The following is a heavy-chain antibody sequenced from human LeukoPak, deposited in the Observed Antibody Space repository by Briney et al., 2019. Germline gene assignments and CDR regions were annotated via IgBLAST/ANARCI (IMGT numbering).Heavy chain of an antibody. D-gene: IGHD2-2*01. CDR3: ARLIEYCSSTSCYYYYGMDV. CDR2: IYYSGST. J-gene: IGHJ6*02. CDR1: GGSISSYY. Sequence: SETLSLTCTVSGGSISSYYWGWIRQPPGKGLEWMGYIYYSGSTNYNPSLKSRVTISVDTSKNQFSLKLSSVTAADTAVYYCARLIEYCSSTSCYYYYGMDVWGQGTTVTVSS. V-gene: IGHV4-59*08.